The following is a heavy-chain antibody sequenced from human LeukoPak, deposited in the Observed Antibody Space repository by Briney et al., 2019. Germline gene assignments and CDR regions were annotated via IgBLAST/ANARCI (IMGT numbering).Heavy chain of an antibody. CDR3: AKGRAPSGSCADY. CDR2: IYGSGDGT. V-gene: IGHV3-23*01. J-gene: IGHJ4*02. Sequence: GGSLRLSCAASGLTLKYYAMPWVRQAPGKGLEWVSTIYGSGDGTYYADSVKGRFTISRDNSKNTLYVQMKSVRAEDTAVYYCAKGRAPSGSCADYWGQGTLVTVSS. D-gene: IGHD1-26*01. CDR1: GLTLKYYA.